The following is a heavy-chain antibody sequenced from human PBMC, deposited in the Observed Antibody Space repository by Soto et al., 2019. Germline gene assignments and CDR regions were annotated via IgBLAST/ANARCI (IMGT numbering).Heavy chain of an antibody. V-gene: IGHV4-59*01. CDR3: ARSRYNFVVVPAALPYYYYAMDV. CDR1: GGSISSYY. D-gene: IGHD2-2*01. CDR2: IYYRGNT. Sequence: SETLSLTCTVSGGSISSYYWSWVRQPPGKGLEWIGDIYYRGNTNYNPSLRSRVTISVDTSKNHFSLTLNSVTAADRATYYCARSRYNFVVVPAALPYYYYAMDVWGQGTTVTVSS. J-gene: IGHJ6*02.